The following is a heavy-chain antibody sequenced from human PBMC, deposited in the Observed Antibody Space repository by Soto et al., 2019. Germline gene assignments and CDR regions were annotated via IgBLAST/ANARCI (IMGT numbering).Heavy chain of an antibody. CDR1: GFTFSSYG. D-gene: IGHD3-10*01. V-gene: IGHV3-30*18. Sequence: GGSLRLSCAASGFTFSSYGMHWVRQAPGKGLEWVAVISYDGSNKYYADSVKGRFTISRDNSKNTLYLQMNSLRAEDTAVYYCAKDSGHWDGWFGELFPHQQGMDVWGQGTTVTVSS. CDR3: AKDSGHWDGWFGELFPHQQGMDV. J-gene: IGHJ6*02. CDR2: ISYDGSNK.